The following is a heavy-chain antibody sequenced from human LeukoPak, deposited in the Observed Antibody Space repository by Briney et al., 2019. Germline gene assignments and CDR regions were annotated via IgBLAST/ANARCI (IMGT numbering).Heavy chain of an antibody. CDR3: ARDQILWFGELSDYYYYMDV. V-gene: IGHV3-23*01. Sequence: GGILRLSCAASGFTFSSYGMSWVRQAPGKGLEWVSAISGSGGSTYYADSVKGRFTISRDNAKNSLYLQMNSLRAEDTAVYYCARDQILWFGELSDYYYYMDVWGKGTTVTISS. J-gene: IGHJ6*03. CDR1: GFTFSSYG. D-gene: IGHD3-10*01. CDR2: ISGSGGST.